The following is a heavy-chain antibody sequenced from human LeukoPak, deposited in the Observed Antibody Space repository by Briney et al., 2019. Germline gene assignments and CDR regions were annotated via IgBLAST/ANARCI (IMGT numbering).Heavy chain of an antibody. D-gene: IGHD5-24*01. J-gene: IGHJ4*02. V-gene: IGHV4-30-2*01. CDR3: AGTHRWPASGLDY. Sequence: PSQTLSLTCTVSGGSISSGGSISSYSWSWIRQPPGKGLDWIGYVYQSGGTYYNPSLKSRVTILVDRSKNQFSLKLSSVTAADTAVYYCAGTHRWPASGLDYWGQGTLVTVSS. CDR2: VYQSGGT. CDR1: GGSISSGGSISSYS.